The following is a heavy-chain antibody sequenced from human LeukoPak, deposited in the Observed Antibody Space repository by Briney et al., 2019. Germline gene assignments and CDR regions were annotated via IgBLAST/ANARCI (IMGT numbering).Heavy chain of an antibody. CDR3: ATHVLFDPDNHSYWFDP. V-gene: IGHV4-38-2*02. J-gene: IGHJ5*02. D-gene: IGHD1-14*01. Sequence: SETLSLTCSVSGSSITSVSYWAWIRQAPEKGLEWIGSLSHSGATYYNPSLKSRVTISLDTSKNQVSLMLTSVTAADTAVYFCATHVLFDPDNHSYWFDPWGQGTLVTVSS. CDR2: LSHSGAT. CDR1: GSSITSVSY.